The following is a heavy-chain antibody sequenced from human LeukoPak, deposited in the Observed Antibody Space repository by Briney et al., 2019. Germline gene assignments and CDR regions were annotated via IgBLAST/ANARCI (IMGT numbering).Heavy chain of an antibody. CDR2: IKQDGSEK. J-gene: IGHJ4*02. D-gene: IGHD5-12*01. V-gene: IGHV3-7*01. CDR3: AKAYDGYDGAFDY. Sequence: GGSLRLSCAASGFTFSSYWMSWVRQAPGKGLEWVANIKQDGSEKYYVDSVKGRFTISRDNAKNSLYLQMNSLRAEDTAVYYCAKAYDGYDGAFDYWGQGTLVTVSS. CDR1: GFTFSSYW.